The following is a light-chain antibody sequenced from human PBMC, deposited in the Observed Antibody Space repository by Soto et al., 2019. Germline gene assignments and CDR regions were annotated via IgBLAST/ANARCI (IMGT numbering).Light chain of an antibody. V-gene: IGLV1-51*01. J-gene: IGLJ2*01. CDR3: GTWDNSLSAVV. CDR2: DNN. CDR1: SSNIGENY. Sequence: QSVLTQPPSVSAAPGQKVTITCSGSSSNIGENYVSWFQQLPGTAPKLLIYDNNKRPSGKPDRFSGSKSGTSATLGITGLQTGDEADYYCGTWDNSLSAVVFGGGTQLTVL.